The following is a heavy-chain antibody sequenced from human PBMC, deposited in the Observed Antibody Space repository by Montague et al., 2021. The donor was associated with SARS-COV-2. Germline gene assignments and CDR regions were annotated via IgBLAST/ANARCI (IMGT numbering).Heavy chain of an antibody. CDR2: IYHSGST. D-gene: IGHD3-22*01. CDR3: ARLSLGSYDSGADFDI. V-gene: IGHV4-38-2*01. J-gene: IGHJ4*01. Sequence: SETLSLTCSVSGYSIVTGYYWAWVRPPPGKALEWIGNIYHSGSTHYNASLKSRVTISVDTSKNQFSLKLDSLTAADTAVYFCARLSLGSYDSGADFDIWGQGALVTVSS. CDR1: GYSIVTGYY.